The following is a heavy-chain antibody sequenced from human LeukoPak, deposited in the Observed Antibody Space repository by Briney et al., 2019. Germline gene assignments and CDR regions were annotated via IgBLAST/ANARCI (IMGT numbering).Heavy chain of an antibody. CDR3: ARIGIYYLHSYHFDF. D-gene: IGHD2/OR15-2a*01. CDR2: IKQDEGDK. CDR1: GFTFNYTW. Sequence: PGGSLRLSCAASGFTFNYTWMSWVRQAPARGLEWVATIKQDEGDKLYVDSVKGRFTISRDNTKSSLYLQMNTLGAEDTAVYYCARIGIYYLHSYHFDFWGQGTLVTVSS. V-gene: IGHV3-7*01. J-gene: IGHJ4*02.